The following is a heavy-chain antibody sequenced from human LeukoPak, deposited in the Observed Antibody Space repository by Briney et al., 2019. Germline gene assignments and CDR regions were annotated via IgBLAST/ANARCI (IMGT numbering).Heavy chain of an antibody. Sequence: SVKVSCKASGGTFSSYAISWVRQAPGQGLEWMGGIIPIFGTANYAQKFKGRVTITADESTSTAYMELSSLRSEDTAVYYCARDVNWNDRVGVDYWGQGTLVTVSS. J-gene: IGHJ4*02. CDR3: ARDVNWNDRVGVDY. V-gene: IGHV1-69*13. D-gene: IGHD1-20*01. CDR1: GGTFSSYA. CDR2: IIPIFGTA.